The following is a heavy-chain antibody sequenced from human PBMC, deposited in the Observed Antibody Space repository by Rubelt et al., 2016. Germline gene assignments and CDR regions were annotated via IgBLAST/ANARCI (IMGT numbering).Heavy chain of an antibody. J-gene: IGHJ4*02. V-gene: IGHV4-31*01. D-gene: IGHD3-3*01. CDR2: IYYSGST. Sequence: QVQLQESGPGLVKPSQTLSLTCTVSGGSISSGGYYWSWIRQHPGKGLEWIGYIYYSGSTYYNPSLKVLVTISVDTSKNQFSLKLSSVTAADTAVYYCARGRNYDFWSGYYTGFDYWGQGTLVTVSS. CDR3: ARGRNYDFWSGYYTGFDY. CDR1: GGSISSGGYY.